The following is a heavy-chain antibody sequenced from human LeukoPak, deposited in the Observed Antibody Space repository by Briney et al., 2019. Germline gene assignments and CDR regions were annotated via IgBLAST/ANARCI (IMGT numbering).Heavy chain of an antibody. V-gene: IGHV3-9*01. Sequence: QSGGSLRLSCAASGFTFDDYAMHWVRQAPGKGLEWVSGISWNSGSIGYADSVKGRFTISRDSAKNSLYLQMNSLRAEDTALYYCAKDIGGWSAGFDYWGQGTLVTVSS. D-gene: IGHD6-19*01. CDR3: AKDIGGWSAGFDY. J-gene: IGHJ4*02. CDR1: GFTFDDYA. CDR2: ISWNSGSI.